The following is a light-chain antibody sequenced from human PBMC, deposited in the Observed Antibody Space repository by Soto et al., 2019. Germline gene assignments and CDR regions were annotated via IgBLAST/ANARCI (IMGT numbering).Light chain of an antibody. J-gene: IGKJ1*01. Sequence: IVLTQSPATLSSFPGDRVTLSCRASQAVNTRLAWYQHKPGQAPRLLIYLTSNRAAGIPARFSGSGSETDFTLTISDVEPEDFAVYYCQHFGNSLWTFGQGTKVDNK. CDR1: QAVNTR. V-gene: IGKV3D-11*03. CDR3: QHFGNSLWT. CDR2: LTS.